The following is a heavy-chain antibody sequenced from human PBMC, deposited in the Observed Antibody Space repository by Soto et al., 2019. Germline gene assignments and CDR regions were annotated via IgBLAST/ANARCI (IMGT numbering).Heavy chain of an antibody. V-gene: IGHV3-23*01. CDR1: GFTFSSYA. CDR3: AKGACSSTSCYGERDDY. D-gene: IGHD2-2*01. Sequence: GGSLRLSCAASGFTFSSYAMSWVRQAPGKGLEWVSAISGSGGSKRYADSVKGRFPISRANSKNTLYLQMNSLRAEDTAVYYCAKGACSSTSCYGERDDYWGQGTLVTVSS. CDR2: ISGSGGSK. J-gene: IGHJ4*02.